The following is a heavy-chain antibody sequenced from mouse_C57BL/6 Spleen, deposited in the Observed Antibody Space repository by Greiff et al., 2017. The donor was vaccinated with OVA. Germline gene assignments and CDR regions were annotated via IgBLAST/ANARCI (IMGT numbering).Heavy chain of an antibody. V-gene: IGHV1-26*01. CDR1: GYTFTDYY. J-gene: IGHJ3*01. D-gene: IGHD2-1*01. Sequence: EVKLQQSGPELVKPGASVKISCKASGYTFTDYYMNWVKQSHGKSLEWIGDINPNNGGTSYNQKFKGKATLTVDKSSSTAYMELRSLTSEDSAVYYCARGEGYGNSFAYWGQGTLVTVSA. CDR3: ARGEGYGNSFAY. CDR2: INPNNGGT.